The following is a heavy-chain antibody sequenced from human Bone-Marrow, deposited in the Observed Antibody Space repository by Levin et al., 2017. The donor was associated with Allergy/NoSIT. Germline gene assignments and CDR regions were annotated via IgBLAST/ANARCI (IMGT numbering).Heavy chain of an antibody. CDR1: NGSFTGYY. Sequence: SETLSLTCAVYNGSFTGYYWSWIRQPPGKGLEWIGDISQSGTTNYNPSLKSRVTLLLDTSKTQLSLQVTSVTAADTAVYFCAGGDHYYTNSGDCSKWFGPWGQGTVVTVSS. V-gene: IGHV4-34*01. J-gene: IGHJ5*02. CDR2: ISQSGTT. D-gene: IGHD3-22*01. CDR3: AGGDHYYTNSGDCSKWFGP.